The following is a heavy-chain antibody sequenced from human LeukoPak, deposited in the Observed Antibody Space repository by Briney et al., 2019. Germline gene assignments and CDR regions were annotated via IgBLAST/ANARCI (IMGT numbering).Heavy chain of an antibody. CDR3: ARRNVEGQWRHRFFDY. V-gene: IGHV4-39*01. Sequence: PSETLSLTCTVSGGSISSSSYYWGWIRQPPGKGLEWIGSIYYSGITYYNPSLTSRVSISLDTSKNQFSLKLSSVTAADTAVYYCARRNVEGQWRHRFFDYWGQGTLVTVSS. D-gene: IGHD6-19*01. J-gene: IGHJ4*02. CDR2: IYYSGIT. CDR1: GGSISSSSYY.